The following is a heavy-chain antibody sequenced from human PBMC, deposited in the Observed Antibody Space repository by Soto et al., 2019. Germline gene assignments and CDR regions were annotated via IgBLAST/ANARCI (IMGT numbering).Heavy chain of an antibody. CDR3: ARDLPYYDILTGYYAGWFDP. CDR1: GYTFTSYD. Sequence: ASVKVSCKASGYTFTSYDINWVRQATGQGLEWMGWMNPNSGNTGYAQKFQGRVTMTRNTSISTAYMELSSLRSEDTAVYYCARDLPYYDILTGYYAGWFDPWGQGTLVTVSS. J-gene: IGHJ5*02. V-gene: IGHV1-8*01. CDR2: MNPNSGNT. D-gene: IGHD3-9*01.